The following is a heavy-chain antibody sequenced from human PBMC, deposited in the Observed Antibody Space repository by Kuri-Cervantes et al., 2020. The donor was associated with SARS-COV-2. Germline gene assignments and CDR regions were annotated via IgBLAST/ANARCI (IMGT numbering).Heavy chain of an antibody. D-gene: IGHD3-3*01. CDR3: TTSPGVTIFGVVALDY. V-gene: IGHV3-49*04. CDR2: IRSKAYGGTT. J-gene: IGHJ4*02. CDR1: GFTFGDYA. Sequence: GESLKISCTASGFTFGDYAMSWVRQAPGKGLEWVGFIRSKAYGGTTEYAASVKGRFTISRDDSKSIAYLQMNSLKTKDTAVYYCTTSPGVTIFGVVALDYWGQGTLVTVSS.